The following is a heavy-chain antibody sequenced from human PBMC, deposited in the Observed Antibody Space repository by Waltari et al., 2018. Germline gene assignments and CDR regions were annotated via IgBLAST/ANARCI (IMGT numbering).Heavy chain of an antibody. CDR1: GFTLGVYE. CDR2: MRSTGYTI. V-gene: IGHV3-48*03. Sequence: EVHLVESGGGVVQPGGSLRLSFAASGFTLGVYEMNGVRQACGEGLTESSEMRSTGYTIYYAGSVKCRCTISGDNAKNTLYLQMKRLRADDTALYYCARGIAADGGGGYWGQGTLVTVSS. CDR3: ARGIAADGGGGY. J-gene: IGHJ4*02. D-gene: IGHD6-13*01.